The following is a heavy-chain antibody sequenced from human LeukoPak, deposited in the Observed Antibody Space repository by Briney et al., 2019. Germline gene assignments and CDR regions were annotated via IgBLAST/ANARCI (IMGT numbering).Heavy chain of an antibody. CDR3: ARTPMVRVDY. CDR2: IKQDGSEK. V-gene: IGHV3-7*01. D-gene: IGHD3-10*01. Sequence: PGRSLRLSCAASGFTFSSYGMHWVRQAPGKGLEWVANIKQDGSEKYYVDSVKGRFTISRDNAKNSLYLQMNSLRAEDTAVYYCARTPMVRVDYWGQGTLVTVSS. J-gene: IGHJ4*02. CDR1: GFTFSSYG.